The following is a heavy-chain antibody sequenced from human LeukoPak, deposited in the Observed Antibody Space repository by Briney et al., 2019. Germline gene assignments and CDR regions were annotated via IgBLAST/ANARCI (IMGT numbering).Heavy chain of an antibody. CDR1: GGSFSGYY. J-gene: IGHJ4*02. D-gene: IGHD5-24*01. V-gene: IGHV4-34*09. CDR3: ARDQDGYTHFDY. CDR2: IYYSGST. Sequence: SETLSLTCAVYGGSFSGYYWTWIRQFPGRGLEWIGYIYYSGSTYYNPSLKSRVIISIDTSKNQFSLMLSSVTAADTAVYYCARDQDGYTHFDYWGQGTLVTVSS.